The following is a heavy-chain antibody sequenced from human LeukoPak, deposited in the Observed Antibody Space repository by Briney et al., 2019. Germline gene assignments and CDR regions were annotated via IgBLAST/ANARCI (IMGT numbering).Heavy chain of an antibody. Sequence: ASETLSLTCAVYGGSFSGYYWSWIRQPPGKGLEWIGEINHSGSTNYNPSLKSRVTISVDTSKNQFSLKLSSVTAADTAVYYCARQTGSGLFTLPGGQGTLVTVSS. V-gene: IGHV4-34*01. CDR2: INHSGST. CDR1: GGSFSGYY. D-gene: IGHD3/OR15-3a*01. J-gene: IGHJ4*02. CDR3: ARQTGSGLFTLP.